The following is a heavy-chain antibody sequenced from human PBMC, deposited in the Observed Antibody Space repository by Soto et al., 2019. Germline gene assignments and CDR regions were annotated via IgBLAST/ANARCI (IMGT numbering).Heavy chain of an antibody. CDR1: GFNFSDYA. CDR2: FSYDGIYK. D-gene: IGHD1-1*01. CDR3: AREGRNTSLRSSNCLDH. Sequence: QVQLAESGGGVVQPGRSLRLSCATSGFNFSDYAMHWVRQAPGKGPEYVAVFSYDGIYKFYADSVKGRFTISRDNSKNTLYLEMNNLRVEDTAVYFCAREGRNTSLRSSNCLDHWGQGTLVTVSS. J-gene: IGHJ4*02. V-gene: IGHV3-30-3*01.